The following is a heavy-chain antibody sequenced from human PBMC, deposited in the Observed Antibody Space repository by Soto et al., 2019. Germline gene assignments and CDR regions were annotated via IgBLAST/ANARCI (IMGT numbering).Heavy chain of an antibody. CDR1: GITLSNYF. CDR2: ISYDGSNK. Sequence: QVQLVESGGGVVQPGRSLRLSCAASGITLSNYFMYWVRQAPGKGLEWVAGISYDGSNKHYADSVKGRFTISRDNSKNTLDLQTNSLRAEDTTVYYGVAGDQYYGMGVWGQGTTVTVSS. V-gene: IGHV3-30-3*01. J-gene: IGHJ6*02. CDR3: VAGDQYYGMGV. D-gene: IGHD2-2*01.